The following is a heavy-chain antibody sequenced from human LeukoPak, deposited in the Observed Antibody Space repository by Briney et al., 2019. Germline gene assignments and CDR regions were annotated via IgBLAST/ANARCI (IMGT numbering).Heavy chain of an antibody. CDR1: GFTFSSYA. Sequence: GRSLRLSCAASGFTFSSYAMSWVRQAPGKGLEWVSAISGSGGSTYYADSVKGRFTISRDNSKNTLYLQMNSLRAEDTAVYYCAKKWALTSGYDRGFDYWGQGTLVTVSS. CDR3: AKKWALTSGYDRGFDY. V-gene: IGHV3-23*01. CDR2: ISGSGGST. J-gene: IGHJ4*02. D-gene: IGHD5-12*01.